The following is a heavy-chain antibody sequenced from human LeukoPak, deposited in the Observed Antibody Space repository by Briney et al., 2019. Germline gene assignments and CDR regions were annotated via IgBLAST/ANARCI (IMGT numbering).Heavy chain of an antibody. CDR3: ARYIWGSYPTFEDY. CDR1: GGSISSYY. Sequence: SETLSLTCTVSGGSISSYYWSWIRQPPGKGLEWIGYISYSGSTNYNPSLKSRVTISVDTSKNQFSLKLSSVTAADTAVYYCARYIWGSYPTFEDYWGQGTLVTVSS. V-gene: IGHV4-59*01. CDR2: ISYSGST. J-gene: IGHJ4*02. D-gene: IGHD3-16*02.